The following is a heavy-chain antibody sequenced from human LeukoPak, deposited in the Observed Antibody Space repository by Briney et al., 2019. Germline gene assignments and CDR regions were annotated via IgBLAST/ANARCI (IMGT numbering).Heavy chain of an antibody. CDR2: INHSGST. CDR1: GGSFSGYY. CDR3: ARSILRFLFDY. J-gene: IGHJ4*02. V-gene: IGHV4-34*01. D-gene: IGHD4-17*01. Sequence: SETLSLTCAVSGGSFSGYYWSWVRQPPGKGLEWIGEINHSGSTNYNPSLKSRVTISVDTSKNQFSLKLSSVTAADTAVYYCARSILRFLFDYWGQGTLVTVSS.